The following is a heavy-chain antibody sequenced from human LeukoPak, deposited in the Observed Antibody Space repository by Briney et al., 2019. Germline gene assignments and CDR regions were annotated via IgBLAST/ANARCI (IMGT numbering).Heavy chain of an antibody. CDR3: AKPGGLENCGGDCYAFDV. V-gene: IGHV3-23*01. D-gene: IGHD2-21*02. Sequence: GGSLRLSCAASGLTFSSYAMSWVRQAPGKGLQWVSASSGSGGSTYYADSVKGRFTISTHNSKNTPHLQMNSQRAEDTAVYYCAKPGGLENCGGDCYAFDVWGQGTMVTVSS. J-gene: IGHJ3*01. CDR1: GLTFSSYA. CDR2: SSGSGGST.